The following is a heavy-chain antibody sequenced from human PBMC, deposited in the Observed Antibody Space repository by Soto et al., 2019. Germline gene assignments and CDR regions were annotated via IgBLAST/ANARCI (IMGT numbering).Heavy chain of an antibody. J-gene: IGHJ6*02. Sequence: ASVKVSCKASGYTFTDYYVHWVRQAPGQGLEWMGWINPNSGGTKTAQKFQGRVTVTRDTSISTAYMDLSRLRSDDTAMYYCARRSLKNFDSSGAYYYYYGMDVWGQGTTVTVSS. V-gene: IGHV1-2*02. CDR1: GYTFTDYY. CDR2: INPNSGGT. D-gene: IGHD3-22*01. CDR3: ARRSLKNFDSSGAYYYYYGMDV.